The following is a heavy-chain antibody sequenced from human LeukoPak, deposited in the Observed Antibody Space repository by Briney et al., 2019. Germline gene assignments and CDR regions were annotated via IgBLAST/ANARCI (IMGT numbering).Heavy chain of an antibody. D-gene: IGHD3-22*01. Sequence: GASVKVSSKTAGYTFTRYGISWVRQAPGQGLEWMGWISAYNGNTNYAQKLQGRVTMTTDTSTSTAYMELRSLRSDDTAVYYCARDQKEYYESSGYPDYWGRGTMVTVSS. CDR1: GYTFTRYG. CDR2: ISAYNGNT. J-gene: IGHJ4*02. V-gene: IGHV1-18*01. CDR3: ARDQKEYYESSGYPDY.